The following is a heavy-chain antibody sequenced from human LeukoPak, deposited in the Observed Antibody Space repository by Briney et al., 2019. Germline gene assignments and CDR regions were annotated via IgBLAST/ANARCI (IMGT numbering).Heavy chain of an antibody. Sequence: SETLSLTCTVSGGSISSYYWGWIRQPPGKGLEWIGSIYYSGSTYYNPSLKSRVTISVDTSKNQFSLKLSSVTAADTAVYYCARASTDVLRYLSWFDPWGQGTLVTVSS. CDR3: ARASTDVLRYLSWFDP. CDR2: IYYSGST. CDR1: GGSISSYY. V-gene: IGHV4-39*07. J-gene: IGHJ5*02. D-gene: IGHD3-9*01.